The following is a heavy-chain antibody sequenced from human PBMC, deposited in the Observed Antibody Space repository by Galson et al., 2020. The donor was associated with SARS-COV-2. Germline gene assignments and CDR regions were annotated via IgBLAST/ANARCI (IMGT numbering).Heavy chain of an antibody. CDR1: GFTFSSYE. J-gene: IGHJ4*02. D-gene: IGHD1-26*01. CDR3: ARVWWELLPPRGLDY. Sequence: GESLKISCAASGFTFSSYEMNWVRQAPGKGLEWVSYISSSGSTIYYADSVKGRFTISRDNAKNSLYLQMNSLRAEDTAVYYCARVWWELLPPRGLDYWGQGTLVTVSS. CDR2: ISSSGSTI. V-gene: IGHV3-48*03.